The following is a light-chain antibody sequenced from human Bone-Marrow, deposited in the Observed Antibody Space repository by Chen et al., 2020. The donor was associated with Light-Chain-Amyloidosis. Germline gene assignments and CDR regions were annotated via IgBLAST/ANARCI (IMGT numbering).Light chain of an antibody. CDR1: QSIRGN. Sequence: VMTQSPVALSVSPGDTATLSCRASQSIRGNLAWYQQRPGQAPRLLIYGASARATGIPARFSGSVFETDFTLTISTIQSEDFAVYYCQQYNNWPLTFGQGTRVDIK. CDR3: QQYNNWPLT. V-gene: IGKV3-15*01. J-gene: IGKJ1*01. CDR2: GAS.